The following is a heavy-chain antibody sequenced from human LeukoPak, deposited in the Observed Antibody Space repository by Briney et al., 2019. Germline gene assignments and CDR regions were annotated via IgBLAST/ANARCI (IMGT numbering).Heavy chain of an antibody. CDR3: ARSLELITIILSPDY. CDR1: GLTVSKNY. D-gene: IGHD3-22*01. CDR2: ITSGSTYI. V-gene: IGHV3-21*01. J-gene: IGHJ4*02. Sequence: GGSLRLSCAASGLTVSKNYMSWVRQAPGKGLEWVSSITSGSTYIYYADSVEGRFTISRDNAENSLSLQMNSLRAEDTAVYYCARSLELITIILSPDYWGQGTLVTVSS.